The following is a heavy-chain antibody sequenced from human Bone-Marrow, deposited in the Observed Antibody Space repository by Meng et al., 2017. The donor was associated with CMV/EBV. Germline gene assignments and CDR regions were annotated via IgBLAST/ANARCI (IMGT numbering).Heavy chain of an antibody. D-gene: IGHD3-22*01. J-gene: IGHJ6*02. CDR3: ARERRGYYDSSGYDDYYYYYGMDV. CDR2: ISSSSSTI. CDR1: GFTFSSYS. Sequence: GGSLRLSCAASGFTFSSYSMNWVRQAPGKGLEWVSYISSSSSTIYYADSVKGRFTISRDNAKNSLYLQMNSLRAEDTAVYYCARERRGYYDSSGYDDYYYYYGMDVWGQGATVTVSS. V-gene: IGHV3-48*04.